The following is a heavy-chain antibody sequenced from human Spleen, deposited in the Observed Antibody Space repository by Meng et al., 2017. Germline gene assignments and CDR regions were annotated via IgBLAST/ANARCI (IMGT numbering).Heavy chain of an antibody. CDR3: ATTVRN. Sequence: QVQLQESGPGLVKPSGTLSLTCVVSGGSISSSDWWTWVRQPPGKGLEWIGELCRSGSTYYNSSLRSRVTISVDKSKNQFSLSLTSVTAADTAVYYCATTVRNWGQGTLVTVSS. CDR2: LCRSGST. V-gene: IGHV4-4*02. D-gene: IGHD4-17*01. CDR1: GGSISSSDW. J-gene: IGHJ4*02.